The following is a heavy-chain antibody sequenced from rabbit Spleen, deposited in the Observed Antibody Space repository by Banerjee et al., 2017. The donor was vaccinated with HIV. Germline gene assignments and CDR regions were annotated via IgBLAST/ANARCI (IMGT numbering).Heavy chain of an antibody. D-gene: IGHD8-1*01. Sequence: QSLEESGGDLVKPGASLTLTCTASGFDFGSYGMCWVRQAPGKGPEWIACIVNGNGNTYYASWVNGRFTISKTSSTTVTLQMTSLTAADTATYFCARDAGTSFSTYGMDLWGPGTLVTVS. CDR3: ARDAGTSFSTYGMDL. CDR1: GFDFGSYG. J-gene: IGHJ6*01. V-gene: IGHV1S40*01. CDR2: IVNGNGNT.